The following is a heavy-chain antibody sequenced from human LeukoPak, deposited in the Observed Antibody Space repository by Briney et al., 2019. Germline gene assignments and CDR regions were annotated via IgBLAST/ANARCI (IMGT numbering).Heavy chain of an antibody. D-gene: IGHD3-9*01. CDR3: AKDLNGFDWLLSYFDY. CDR1: GFTFSSYG. V-gene: IGHV3-30*02. Sequence: GGSLRLSCAASGFTFSSYGMHWVRQAPGKGLEWVAFIRYDGSNKYYADSVKGRFTISRDNSKNTLYLQMNSLRAEDTAVYYCAKDLNGFDWLLSYFDYWGQGTLVTVSS. J-gene: IGHJ4*02. CDR2: IRYDGSNK.